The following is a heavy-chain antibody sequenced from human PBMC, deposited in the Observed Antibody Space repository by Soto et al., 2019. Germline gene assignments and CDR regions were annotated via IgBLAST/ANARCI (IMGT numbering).Heavy chain of an antibody. CDR2: ITDTGGDA. CDR3: ARGSTDSYPGSRIFDF. J-gene: IGHJ4*01. D-gene: IGHD2-21*01. V-gene: IGHV3-23*01. CDR1: GLTFGSRA. Sequence: GSLRLSCVASGLTFGSRAMSWVRQAPGGGLQWVSTITDTGGDAKYADSVRGRFVISRDNSKKILYLQMTSLTAEDSAMYFCARGSTDSYPGSRIFDFWGRGTLVTVSS.